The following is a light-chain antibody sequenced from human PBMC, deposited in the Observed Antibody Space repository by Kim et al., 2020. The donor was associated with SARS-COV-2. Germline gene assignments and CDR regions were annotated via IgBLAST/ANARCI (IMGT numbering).Light chain of an antibody. CDR1: KLGDKS. J-gene: IGLJ1*01. CDR2: QNI. V-gene: IGLV3-1*01. Sequence: VSMSPGQTVTIACSGDKLGDKSASWYQQKPGQSPVLVIYQNIKRPSGIPERFSGSNSGNTATLTITGTQAMDEADYYCQAWDSSTVFGSGTKVTVL. CDR3: QAWDSSTV.